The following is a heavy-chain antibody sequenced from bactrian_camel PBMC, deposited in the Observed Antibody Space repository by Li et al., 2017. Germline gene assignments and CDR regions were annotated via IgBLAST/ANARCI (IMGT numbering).Heavy chain of an antibody. V-gene: IGHV3S53*01. Sequence: HVQLVESGGGSVQAGGSLKLSCATSGFIFSNCGEMAWYRQVPGKERELVASSLHDGTPRYEDTVKGRFTVSRDKSKNTLYLQLNSLKSEDMAMYYCKTGLGQYWGQGTQVTVS. CDR3: KTGLGQY. D-gene: IGHD5*01. J-gene: IGHJ4*01. CDR2: SLHDGTP. CDR1: GFIFSNCG.